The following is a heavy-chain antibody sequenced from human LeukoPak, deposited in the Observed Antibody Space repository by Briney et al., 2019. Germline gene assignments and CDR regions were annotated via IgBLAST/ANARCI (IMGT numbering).Heavy chain of an antibody. CDR2: IYYIGST. Sequence: SETLPLTCTVPGGSISSYYWSWIGQPPGKGLEWIGYIYYIGSTNYNPSLKSRLTISVATSKNQCSLKLSSVTAADTAVYYCARPQSEYYNDSSGYWALDYWGQGTLVTVS. D-gene: IGHD3-22*01. V-gene: IGHV4-59*01. CDR1: GGSISSYY. J-gene: IGHJ4*02. CDR3: ARPQSEYYNDSSGYWALDY.